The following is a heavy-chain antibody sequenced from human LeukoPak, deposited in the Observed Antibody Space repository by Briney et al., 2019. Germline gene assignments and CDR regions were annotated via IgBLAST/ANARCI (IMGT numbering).Heavy chain of an antibody. CDR2: INPNTGGT. CDR3: ARDQGPSGNLFDP. Sequence: ASVNVSCKASGYSFTDYYLHWVRQAPGHGLEWTGRINPNTGGTDYAQKFQGRVTMTRDRSINTASMELRSLRFDDTAIYYCARDQGPSGNLFDPWGQGTLVTVSS. CDR1: GYSFTDYY. D-gene: IGHD3-10*01. J-gene: IGHJ5*02. V-gene: IGHV1-2*06.